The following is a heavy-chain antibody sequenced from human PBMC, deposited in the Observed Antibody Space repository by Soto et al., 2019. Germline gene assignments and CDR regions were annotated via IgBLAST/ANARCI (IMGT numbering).Heavy chain of an antibody. CDR1: SDSMNSGGYY. CDR2: IYSNGDT. J-gene: IGHJ6*02. Sequence: SETLSLTCSVSSDSMNSGGYYWSWIRQHPVKGLEWIGYIYSNGDTYYNPSLKGRVTISVDTSKNQFSLNLTSVTAADTAVYYCARRGGSSSGYYYYAMDVWGQGTTVTVSS. V-gene: IGHV4-31*03. D-gene: IGHD6-6*01. CDR3: ARRGGSSSGYYYYAMDV.